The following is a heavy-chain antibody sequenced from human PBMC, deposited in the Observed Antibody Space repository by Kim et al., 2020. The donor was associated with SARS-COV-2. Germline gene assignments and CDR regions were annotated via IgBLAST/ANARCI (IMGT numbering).Heavy chain of an antibody. V-gene: IGHV1-3*01. J-gene: IGHJ4*02. D-gene: IGHD6-13*01. Sequence: SQKFQGRVTITRDTSASTAYMELSSLRSEDTAVYYCARAAAAGGTYYFDYWGQGTLVTVSS. CDR3: ARAAAAGGTYYFDY.